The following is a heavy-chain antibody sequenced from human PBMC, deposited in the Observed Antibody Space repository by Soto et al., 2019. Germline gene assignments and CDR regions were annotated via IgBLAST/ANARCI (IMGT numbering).Heavy chain of an antibody. J-gene: IGHJ6*02. V-gene: IGHV1-69*13. Sequence: GASVKVSCKASGGTFSSYAISWVRQAPGQGLEWMGGIIPIFGTANYAQKFQGRVTITADESTSTAYMELSSLRSEDTAVYYCAYEGGSIVVVTENHYYYGMDVWGQGTTVTVSS. D-gene: IGHD2-21*02. CDR1: GGTFSSYA. CDR2: IIPIFGTA. CDR3: AYEGGSIVVVTENHYYYGMDV.